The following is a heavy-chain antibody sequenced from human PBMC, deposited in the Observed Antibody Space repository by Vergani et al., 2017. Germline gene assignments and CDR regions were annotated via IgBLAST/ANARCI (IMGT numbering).Heavy chain of an antibody. CDR3: ARGPGGTAMVMGLYY. Sequence: QVQLQQWGAGLLKPSETLSLTCAVYGGSFRGYYWSRIRQPPGKGLEWIGEINHSGSTNYNPSLKSRVTMSVDTSKNQFSLKLSSVTAADTAVYYCARGPGGTAMVMGLYYWGQGTLVTVSS. CDR2: INHSGST. D-gene: IGHD5-18*01. CDR1: GGSFRGYY. V-gene: IGHV4-34*01. J-gene: IGHJ4*02.